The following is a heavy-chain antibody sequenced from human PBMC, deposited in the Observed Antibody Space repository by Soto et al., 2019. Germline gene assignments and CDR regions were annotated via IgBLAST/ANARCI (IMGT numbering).Heavy chain of an antibody. V-gene: IGHV4-34*01. J-gene: IGHJ5*02. CDR3: ARDPETTVTNGWFDP. CDR1: GGSFSGYY. Sequence: SETLSLTCAVYGGSFSGYYWSWIRQPPGKGLEWIGEINHSGRTNYNPSLKSRVTISVDTSKNQFSLKVSSVTAADTAVYYCARDPETTVTNGWFDPWGQGTLVTVSS. CDR2: INHSGRT. D-gene: IGHD4-17*01.